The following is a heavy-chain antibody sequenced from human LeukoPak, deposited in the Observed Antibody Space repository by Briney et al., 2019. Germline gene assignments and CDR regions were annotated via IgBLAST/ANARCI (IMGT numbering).Heavy chain of an antibody. J-gene: IGHJ5*02. Sequence: PSETLSLTCTVSGGSISSNTFYWGWIRQPPGKGLEWIGSIYYSGSTYYKSSLKSRVTISVDTSKNQFSLNLSSVTAADTALYYCARLIGSNLWYGWFDPWGQGTLVTVSS. V-gene: IGHV4-39*01. CDR1: GGSISSNTFY. D-gene: IGHD4-23*01. CDR2: IYYSGST. CDR3: ARLIGSNLWYGWFDP.